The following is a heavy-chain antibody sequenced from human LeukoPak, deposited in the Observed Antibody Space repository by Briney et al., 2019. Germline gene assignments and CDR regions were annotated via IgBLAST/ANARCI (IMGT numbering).Heavy chain of an antibody. CDR3: ARGYSYGLDGY. V-gene: IGHV1-46*01. CDR1: GYTFTSYY. CDR2: INPSGGST. Sequence: ASVNVSCKASGYTFTSYYMHWVRQAPGQGLEWMGGINPSGGSTSYAQKFQGRLTMTRDTSTSTVYMELSSLRSEDTAVYYCARGYSYGLDGYWGQGTLVTVSS. J-gene: IGHJ4*02. D-gene: IGHD5-18*01.